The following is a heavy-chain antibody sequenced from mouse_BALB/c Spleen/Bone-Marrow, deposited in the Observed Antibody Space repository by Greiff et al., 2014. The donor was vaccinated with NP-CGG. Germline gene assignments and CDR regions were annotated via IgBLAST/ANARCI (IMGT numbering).Heavy chain of an antibody. D-gene: IGHD2-1*01. J-gene: IGHJ3*01. V-gene: IGHV1-69*02. Sequence: QVQLQQPGAELVRPGASVKLSCKASGYTFTSYWINWVKQRPGQGLERIGNIYPSDSYTNYNQKFKDKATLTVDKSSSTAYMQLSSPTSEDSAVYYCTSGNYAYWGQGALVTVSA. CDR2: IYPSDSYT. CDR3: TSGNYAY. CDR1: GYTFTSYW.